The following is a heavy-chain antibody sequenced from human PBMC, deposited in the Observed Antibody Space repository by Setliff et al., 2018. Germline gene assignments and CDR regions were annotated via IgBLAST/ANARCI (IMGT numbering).Heavy chain of an antibody. CDR1: GYTFTSYY. CDR3: AKIAVAGNPIDY. D-gene: IGHD6-19*01. J-gene: IGHJ4*02. Sequence: ASVKVSCKASGYTFTSYYMHWVRQAPGQGLEWMGIINPSGGSTSYAQKFQGRVTMTRDTSTSTVYMELSSLRSEDTVVYYCAKIAVAGNPIDYWGQGTLVTVPQ. V-gene: IGHV1-46*01. CDR2: INPSGGST.